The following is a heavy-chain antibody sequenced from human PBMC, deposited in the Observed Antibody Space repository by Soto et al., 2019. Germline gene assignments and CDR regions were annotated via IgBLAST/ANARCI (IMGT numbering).Heavy chain of an antibody. Sequence: PSETLSLTCAVCGGSFSGYYWSWIRQPPGKGLEWIGEINHSGSTNYNPSLKSRVTISVDTSKNQFSLKLSSVTAADTAVYYCARGRILEWLTAFNYYYGMDVWGQGTTVTVSS. CDR1: GGSFSGYY. CDR3: ARGRILEWLTAFNYYYGMDV. J-gene: IGHJ6*02. CDR2: INHSGST. V-gene: IGHV4-34*01. D-gene: IGHD3-3*01.